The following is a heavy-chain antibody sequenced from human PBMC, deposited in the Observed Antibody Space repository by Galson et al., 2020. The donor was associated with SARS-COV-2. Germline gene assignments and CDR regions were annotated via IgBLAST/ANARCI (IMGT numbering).Heavy chain of an antibody. Sequence: SETLSLTCTVSGGSISSGGYYWSRIRQHPGKGLEWIGYIYYSGSTYYNPSLKSRVTISVETSKNQFSLKLSSVTAADTAVYYCAREGDSSGYYFNYYFDYWGQGTLVTVSS. CDR3: AREGDSSGYYFNYYFDY. CDR1: GGSISSGGYY. D-gene: IGHD3-22*01. CDR2: IYYSGST. J-gene: IGHJ4*02. V-gene: IGHV4-31*03.